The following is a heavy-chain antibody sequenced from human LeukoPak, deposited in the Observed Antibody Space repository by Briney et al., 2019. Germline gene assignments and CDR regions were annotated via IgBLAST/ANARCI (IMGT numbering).Heavy chain of an antibody. CDR2: SNPNSGGK. CDR3: ATSIAAAGHAFDY. J-gene: IGHJ4*02. CDR1: VYTFTGYY. V-gene: IGHV1-2*04. Sequence: SVKVSCKGTVYTFTGYYMHWVRQPPGQRLEWMGWSNPNSGGKNYAQKFQGWVTMTRDTSIITAYMERTRLRSDDTAVCYCATSIAAAGHAFDYWGQGTLVTVSS. D-gene: IGHD6-13*01.